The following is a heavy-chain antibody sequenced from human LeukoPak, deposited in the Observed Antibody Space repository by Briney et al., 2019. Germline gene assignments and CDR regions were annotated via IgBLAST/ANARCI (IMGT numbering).Heavy chain of an antibody. V-gene: IGHV4-59*12. CDR3: ARGSDYGVSRGAFDI. D-gene: IGHD4-17*01. CDR1: GGSISSYY. J-gene: IGHJ3*02. CDR2: IYYSGST. Sequence: PSETLSLTCTVSGGSISSYYWSWIRQPPGKGLEWIGYIYYSGSTNYNPSLKSRVTISVDTSKNQFSLKLSSVTAADTAVYYCARGSDYGVSRGAFDIWGQGTMVTVSS.